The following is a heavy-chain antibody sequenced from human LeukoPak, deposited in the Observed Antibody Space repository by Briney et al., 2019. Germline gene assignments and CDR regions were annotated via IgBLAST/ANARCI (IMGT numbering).Heavy chain of an antibody. CDR3: ARGPHYHDSSGYSPSYSYAMDV. Sequence: SETLSLTCTVSGGSISSYYWSWIRQPAGKGLEWIGYIYYSGGTNYNPSLRSRVTISVDTSKNQFSLDLRSVTAADTAVYYCARGPHYHDSSGYSPSYSYAMDVWGQGTTVTVSS. CDR1: GGSISSYY. CDR2: IYYSGGT. J-gene: IGHJ6*02. D-gene: IGHD3-22*01. V-gene: IGHV4-59*01.